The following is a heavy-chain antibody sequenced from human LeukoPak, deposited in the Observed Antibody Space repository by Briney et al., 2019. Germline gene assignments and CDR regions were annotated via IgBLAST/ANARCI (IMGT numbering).Heavy chain of an antibody. Sequence: ASVKVSCKASGYIFSGYYMHWVRQAPGQGLEWMGRINPNSGATNYAQKFQGRVTVTRDTAINTAYMELTSLRSDDTAMYYCARALLDSGSYSNNWFDPWGQGTLVTVSS. CDR2: INPNSGAT. CDR1: GYIFSGYY. V-gene: IGHV1-2*06. J-gene: IGHJ5*02. D-gene: IGHD3-10*01. CDR3: ARALLDSGSYSNNWFDP.